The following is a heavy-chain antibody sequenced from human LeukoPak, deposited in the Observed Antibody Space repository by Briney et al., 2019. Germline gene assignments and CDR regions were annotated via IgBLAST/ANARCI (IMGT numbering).Heavy chain of an antibody. J-gene: IGHJ4*02. Sequence: LPGGSLRLSCTASGFTFSSYWMHSVRQAPGNGLVWLSRINSDGGSTSYADSVKGRFTISRDNAKNTLYLQMNSLRAEDTAVYYCARRIQGMAPYYFDYWGQGTLVTVSS. V-gene: IGHV3-74*01. D-gene: IGHD5-24*01. CDR1: GFTFSSYW. CDR2: INSDGGST. CDR3: ARRIQGMAPYYFDY.